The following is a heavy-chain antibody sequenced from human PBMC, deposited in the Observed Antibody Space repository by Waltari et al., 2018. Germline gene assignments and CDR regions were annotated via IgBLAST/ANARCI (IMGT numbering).Heavy chain of an antibody. V-gene: IGHV3-30*02. CDR1: GFTFGSYG. CDR2: IQYDGSNK. CDR3: AKGTGTLYFEN. Sequence: QVHLVESGGGVVQPGGSLRLSCAASGFTFGSYGVHGVRQAPGKGREWVAFIQYDGSNKYYADSVKGRFTISRDNSKNTLYLQMNSLRVEDTAVYYCAKGTGTLYFENWGQGTLVPVSS. J-gene: IGHJ4*02. D-gene: IGHD3-10*01.